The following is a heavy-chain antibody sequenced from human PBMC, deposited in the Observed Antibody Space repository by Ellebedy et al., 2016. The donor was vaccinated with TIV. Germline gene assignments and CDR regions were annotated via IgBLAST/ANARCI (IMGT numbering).Heavy chain of an antibody. CDR3: AKDWAGGGWLWRMDS. Sequence: GESLKISCVASGFTLGTYGMHWVRQAPGKGLEWVAVISYDGSNTYYADSVKGRFTISRDNSKDTLFLQMGSLKPEDTAVYFCAKDWAGGGWLWRMDSWGQGTLVTVSS. CDR2: ISYDGSNT. J-gene: IGHJ4*02. CDR1: GFTLGTYG. V-gene: IGHV3-30*18. D-gene: IGHD5-24*01.